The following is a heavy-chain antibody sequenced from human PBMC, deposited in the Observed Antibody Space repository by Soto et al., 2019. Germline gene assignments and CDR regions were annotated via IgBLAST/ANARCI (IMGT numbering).Heavy chain of an antibody. CDR2: IWNDGINK. CDR3: AREEYGSSWYVGYFDL. Sequence: QVQLVESGGGVVQPGRSLRLSCAASGFTFSTCGVHWVRQAPGKGLEWVTAIWNDGINKFYADSVKGRFTISRDNSKNTLYLQMDSLRAEDTAMYYCAREEYGSSWYVGYFDLWGRGTLVTVSS. CDR1: GFTFSTCG. D-gene: IGHD6-13*01. J-gene: IGHJ2*01. V-gene: IGHV3-33*01.